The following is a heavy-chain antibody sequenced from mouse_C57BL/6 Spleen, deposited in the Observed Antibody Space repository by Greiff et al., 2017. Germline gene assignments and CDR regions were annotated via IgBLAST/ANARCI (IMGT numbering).Heavy chain of an antibody. CDR1: GYTFTSYW. Sequence: QVQLQQPGAELVKPGASVKLSCKASGYTFTSYWMHWVKQRPGRGLEWIGRIDPNSGGTKYNEKFKSKATLTVDKPSSPAYMQLSSLTSEDSAVYYCARLGVVGAMDYWGQGTLVTVSA. CDR2: IDPNSGGT. CDR3: ARLGVVGAMDY. J-gene: IGHJ3*01. V-gene: IGHV1-72*01. D-gene: IGHD1-1*02.